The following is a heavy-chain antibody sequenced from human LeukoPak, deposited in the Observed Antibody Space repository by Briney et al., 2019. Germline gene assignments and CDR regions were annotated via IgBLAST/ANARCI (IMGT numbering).Heavy chain of an antibody. Sequence: GASVKVSCKASGYTFTSYGISWVRQAPGQGLEWMGWISAYNSNTNYAQKLHGRVTMTTDTSTSTAYMELRSLRSDDTAVYYCARGPRDDSRGEVYGYWGQGTLVTVSS. V-gene: IGHV1-18*01. CDR3: ARGPRDDSRGEVYGY. CDR1: GYTFTSYG. D-gene: IGHD3-22*01. J-gene: IGHJ4*02. CDR2: ISAYNSNT.